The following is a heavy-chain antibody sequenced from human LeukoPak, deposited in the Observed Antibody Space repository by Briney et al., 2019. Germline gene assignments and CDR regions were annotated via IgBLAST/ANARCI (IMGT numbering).Heavy chain of an antibody. D-gene: IGHD2-8*01. CDR2: IKRDGSEK. Sequence: GGSLSLSCVASGFTFSDHSMMWVRQAPGKGLEWVANIKRDGSEKNYVDSVKGRFTVSRDNAKNSLYLEMKSLRAEDTAVYYCATRYCTISACRASSHHCFDVWGKGTTVIVSS. V-gene: IGHV3-7*01. J-gene: IGHJ6*04. CDR1: GFTFSDHS. CDR3: ATRYCTISACRASSHHCFDV.